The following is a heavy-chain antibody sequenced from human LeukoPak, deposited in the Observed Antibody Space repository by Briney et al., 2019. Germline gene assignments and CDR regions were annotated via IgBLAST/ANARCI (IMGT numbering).Heavy chain of an antibody. J-gene: IGHJ4*02. V-gene: IGHV1-2*02. D-gene: IGHD5-18*01. CDR1: GYTFTGYY. CDR2: INPNSGGT. Sequence: GASVKVSCKASGYTFTGYYMHWVRQAPGQGLELMGWINPNSGGTNYAQKFQGRVTMTRDTSISTAYMELSRVRSDDTAVYYCARDLYVETAMVIGGGFDYWGEGTLATVSS. CDR3: ARDLYVETAMVIGGGFDY.